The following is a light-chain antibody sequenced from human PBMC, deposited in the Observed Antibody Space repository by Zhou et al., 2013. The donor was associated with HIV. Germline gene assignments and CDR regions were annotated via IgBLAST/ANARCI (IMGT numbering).Light chain of an antibody. CDR3: QQYSSSPRGYS. Sequence: EIVLTQSPGTLSLSPGERASLSCRASQSVSNNYLGWYQQKPGQAPRLLIYAASSRATGIPDRFSGSGSGTDFTLTISRLEPEDFAMYYCQQYSSSPRGYSFGQGTKLEIK. V-gene: IGKV3-20*01. CDR1: QSVSNNY. J-gene: IGKJ2*01. CDR2: AAS.